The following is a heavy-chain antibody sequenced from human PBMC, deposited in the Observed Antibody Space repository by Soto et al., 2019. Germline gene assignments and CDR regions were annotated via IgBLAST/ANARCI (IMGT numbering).Heavy chain of an antibody. J-gene: IGHJ6*02. D-gene: IGHD7-27*01. CDR1: GFTFNSYG. CDR2: IWYDGSNK. V-gene: IGHV3-33*01. CDR3: ARALTLLSGTDV. Sequence: GGSLRLSXAASGFTFNSYGMHWVRQAPGKGLEWVAVIWYDGSNKYYADSMKGRITISRDNSENTVYLQMSSLRAEDTAVYYCARALTLLSGTDVWGQGTTVTVSS.